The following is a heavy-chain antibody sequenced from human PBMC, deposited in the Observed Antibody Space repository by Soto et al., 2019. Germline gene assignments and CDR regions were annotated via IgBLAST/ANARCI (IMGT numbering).Heavy chain of an antibody. Sequence: EVQMLESGGGLVQPGGSLRLSCAASGFTFSSNAMSWVRQAPGKGLEWVSAISGSGGSTYYADSVKGRFTISRDNSKNTLYLQMNSLRAEDTAVYYCAKDTVAILTGYTFDYWGQGTLVTVSS. CDR1: GFTFSSNA. CDR3: AKDTVAILTGYTFDY. CDR2: ISGSGGST. D-gene: IGHD3-9*01. V-gene: IGHV3-23*01. J-gene: IGHJ4*02.